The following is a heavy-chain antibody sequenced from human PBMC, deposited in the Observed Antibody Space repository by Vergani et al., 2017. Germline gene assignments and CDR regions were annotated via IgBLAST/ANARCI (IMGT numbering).Heavy chain of an antibody. CDR1: GGSFSGYY. J-gene: IGHJ3*02. V-gene: IGHV4-34*01. D-gene: IGHD6-19*01. CDR2: INHSGST. Sequence: QVQLQQWGAGLLKPSETLSLTCAVYGGSFSGYYWSWIRQPPGKGLEWVGEINHSGSTNYNPSLKSRVTISVDTSKNQFSLKLSSVTAADTAVYYCARGLGGPLYSSGWYFKGRAFDIWGQGTMVTVSS. CDR3: ARGLGGPLYSSGWYFKGRAFDI.